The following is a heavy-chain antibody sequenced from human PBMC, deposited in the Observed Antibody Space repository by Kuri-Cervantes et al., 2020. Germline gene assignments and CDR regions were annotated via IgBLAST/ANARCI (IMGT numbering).Heavy chain of an antibody. J-gene: IGHJ4*02. V-gene: IGHV3-53*01. CDR3: ARLLYFDQ. CDR2: IYSGGDT. Sequence: GESLKISCAASGFTVSSNYMSWVRQAPGKGLEWVSVIYSGGDTYYAESVKGRFTISRDDSKNTLYLQMNSLRAEDTAVYYCARLLYFDQWGQGTLVIVSS. CDR1: GFTVSSNY.